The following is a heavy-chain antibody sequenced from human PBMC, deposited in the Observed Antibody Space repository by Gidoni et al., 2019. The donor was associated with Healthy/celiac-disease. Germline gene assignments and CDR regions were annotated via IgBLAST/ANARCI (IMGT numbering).Heavy chain of an antibody. V-gene: IGHV3-33*01. D-gene: IGHD6-13*01. CDR3: AREMSSSWSDYFDY. Sequence: QVQLVESGGGVVQPGRTLRLSCAASGFTSSSSGMNWVRQAPAKGLEWVAVVWNDGSNKYYADSGKRRFTITRDNSKNTLYLQMNSLRAEDTAVYYCAREMSSSWSDYFDYWGQGTLVTVSS. CDR1: GFTSSSSG. J-gene: IGHJ4*02. CDR2: VWNDGSNK.